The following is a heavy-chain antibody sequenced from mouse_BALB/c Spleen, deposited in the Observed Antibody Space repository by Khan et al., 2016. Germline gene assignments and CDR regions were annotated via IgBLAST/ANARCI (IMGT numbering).Heavy chain of an antibody. Sequence: EVQLQESGPGLVKPSQSLSLTCTVTGYSITSDYAWNWIRQFPGNKLEWMGYINYSGSTSYNPSLKSRISITRDTSKNQFFLQLNSVTTEDTATYYCARENGNYYFDYWGQGTTLTVSS. CDR1: GYSITSDYA. CDR2: INYSGST. D-gene: IGHD2-1*01. V-gene: IGHV3-2*02. J-gene: IGHJ2*01. CDR3: ARENGNYYFDY.